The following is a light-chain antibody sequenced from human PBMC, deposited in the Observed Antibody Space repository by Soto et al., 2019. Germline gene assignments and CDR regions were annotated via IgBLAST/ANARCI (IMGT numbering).Light chain of an antibody. CDR2: DVN. CDR3: SSNTSSSTNV. V-gene: IGLV2-14*03. CDR1: SSDIGAFTF. J-gene: IGLJ1*01. Sequence: QSALTQPASVSGSPGQSITISCTGTSSDIGAFTFVSWYQQHPGKAPKLIIFDVNRRPSGVSDRFSGSMSGITASLTISGLQDEDEDDCFFSSNTSSSTNVFGCGTKLTVL.